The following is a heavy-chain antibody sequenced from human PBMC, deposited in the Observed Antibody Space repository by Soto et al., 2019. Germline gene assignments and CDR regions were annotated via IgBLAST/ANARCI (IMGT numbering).Heavy chain of an antibody. Sequence: AVKVSCKASGGTFSSYAISCVLQAPLQGLDGRGGIVPIFGTANYAQKFQGRVTITADESTSTAYMELSSLRSEDTAVYYCARDLTPIPGYSSSWYYWGQGTLVTVSS. CDR3: ARDLTPIPGYSSSWYY. CDR1: GGTFSSYA. D-gene: IGHD6-13*01. V-gene: IGHV1-69*13. CDR2: IVPIFGTA. J-gene: IGHJ4*02.